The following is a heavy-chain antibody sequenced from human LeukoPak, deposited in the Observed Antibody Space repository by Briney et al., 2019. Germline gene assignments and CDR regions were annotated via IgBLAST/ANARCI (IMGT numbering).Heavy chain of an antibody. J-gene: IGHJ4*02. CDR3: ARESLAVAGTFY. CDR2: ISSSSSYI. Sequence: GGSLRLSCAASGFTFSSYSMNWVRQAPGEGLEWVSSISSSSSYIYYADSVKGRFTISRDNAKNSLYPQMNSLRAEDTAVYYCARESLAVAGTFYWGQGTLVTVSS. D-gene: IGHD6-19*01. CDR1: GFTFSSYS. V-gene: IGHV3-21*01.